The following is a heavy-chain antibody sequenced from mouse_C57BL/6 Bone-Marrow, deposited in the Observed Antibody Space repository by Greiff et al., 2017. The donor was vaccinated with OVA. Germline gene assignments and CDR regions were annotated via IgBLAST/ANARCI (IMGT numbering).Heavy chain of an antibody. V-gene: IGHV1-55*01. CDR3: ARRASHYYGSSYLDY. Sequence: VQLQQPGAELVKPGASVKMSCKASGYTFTSYWITWVKQRPGQGLEWIGDIYPGSGSTNYNEKFKSKATLTVDTSSSTAYMQLSSLTSEDSAVYYYARRASHYYGSSYLDYWGQGTTLTVSS. CDR2: IYPGSGST. CDR1: GYTFTSYW. J-gene: IGHJ2*01. D-gene: IGHD1-1*01.